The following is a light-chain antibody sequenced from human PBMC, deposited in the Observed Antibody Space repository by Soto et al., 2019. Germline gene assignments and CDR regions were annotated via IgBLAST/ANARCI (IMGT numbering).Light chain of an antibody. J-gene: IGLJ2*01. CDR1: SSDVGSDNL. V-gene: IGLV2-23*01. CDR3: CSYAGSSTAI. Sequence: QSVLTQPASVSGSPGQSITISCTGTSSDVGSDNLVSWYQQHPGKAPKLMIYEGSKRPSGVSNRFSGSKSDNTASLTISGLQAEDEADYYCCSYAGSSTAIFGGGTKLTVL. CDR2: EGS.